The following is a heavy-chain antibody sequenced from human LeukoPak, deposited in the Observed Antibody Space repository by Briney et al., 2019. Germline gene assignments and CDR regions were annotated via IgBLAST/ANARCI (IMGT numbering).Heavy chain of an antibody. Sequence: SETLSLTCAVYGGSFSGNYWSWIRQPPGKGLEWIGEINHSGSTNYNPSLKSRVTISIDTSKNQFSLKLSSVTAADTAVYYCARSGLLWLRSPHDYWGQGTLVTVSS. V-gene: IGHV4-34*01. CDR3: ARSGLLWLRSPHDY. CDR1: GGSFSGNY. J-gene: IGHJ4*02. CDR2: INHSGST. D-gene: IGHD5-12*01.